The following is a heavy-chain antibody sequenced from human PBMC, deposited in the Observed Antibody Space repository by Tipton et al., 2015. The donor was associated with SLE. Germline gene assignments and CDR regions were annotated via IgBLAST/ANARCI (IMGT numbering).Heavy chain of an antibody. J-gene: IGHJ4*02. CDR1: GGSISSSSYY. D-gene: IGHD1-26*01. CDR2: IYYSGST. V-gene: IGHV4-39*01. CDR3: ARHVQWELQCYFDY. Sequence: GLVKPSETLSLTCTVSGGSISSSSYYWGWIRQPPGKGLEWIGSIYYSGSTYYNPSLKSRVTISVDTSKNQFSLKLSSVTAADTSVYYCARHVQWELQCYFDYWGQGTLVTVSS.